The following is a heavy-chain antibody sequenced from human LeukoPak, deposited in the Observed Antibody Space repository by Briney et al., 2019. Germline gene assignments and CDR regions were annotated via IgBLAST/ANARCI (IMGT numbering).Heavy chain of an antibody. J-gene: IGHJ6*04. CDR3: AELGITMNGGV. Sequence: QPGGSLRLSCAASGFTFSNSWMSWVRQAPGKGLEWVANINLGGSEAFYVDPVKGRFTISRDNAKNSLYLQMNSLRAEDTAVYYCAELGITMNGGVWGKGTTVTISS. CDR2: INLGGSEA. D-gene: IGHD3-10*02. CDR1: GFTFSNSW. V-gene: IGHV3-7*01.